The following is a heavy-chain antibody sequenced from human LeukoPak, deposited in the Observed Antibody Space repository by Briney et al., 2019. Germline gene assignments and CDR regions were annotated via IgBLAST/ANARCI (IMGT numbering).Heavy chain of an antibody. V-gene: IGHV3-13*01. J-gene: IGHJ4*02. CDR1: GFTFSTYD. D-gene: IGHD2-15*01. CDR2: ITSAGDR. Sequence: PGGSLRLSCAASGFTFSTYDMHWVRQATGKGLEWVSTITSAGDRYYPGSVKGRFTISRENAKNSLYLQMDSLRAGDTAIYYCARRAGEYSHPYDYWGQGTLVTVSS. CDR3: ARRAGEYSHPYDY.